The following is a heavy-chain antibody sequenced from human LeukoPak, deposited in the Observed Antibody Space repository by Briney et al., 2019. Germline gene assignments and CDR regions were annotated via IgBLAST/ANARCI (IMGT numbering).Heavy chain of an antibody. Sequence: ASVKVSCKASGYTFTGYYMHWVRQAPGQGLEWMGWINPNSGGTNYAQKFQGRVTMTRDTSISTAYMELSRLRSDDTAVYYCARDSSYRAGKGVEDYWGQGTLVTVSS. J-gene: IGHJ4*02. D-gene: IGHD3-3*01. CDR1: GYTFTGYY. CDR3: ARDSSYRAGKGVEDY. CDR2: INPNSGGT. V-gene: IGHV1-2*02.